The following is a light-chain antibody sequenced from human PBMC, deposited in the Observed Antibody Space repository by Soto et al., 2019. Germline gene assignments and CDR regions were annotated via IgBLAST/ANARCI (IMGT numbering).Light chain of an antibody. Sequence: QSVLTQPASVSGSPGQSITISCTGTSSDVGSYSIVSWYQQHTGKAPKLLIYEGTKRPSGVSNRFSGSNSGNTASLTISGLHAEDEADYYCCSYASSCLYVFGTGTKVTVL. CDR2: EGT. J-gene: IGLJ1*01. V-gene: IGLV2-23*01. CDR3: CSYASSCLYV. CDR1: SSDVGSYSI.